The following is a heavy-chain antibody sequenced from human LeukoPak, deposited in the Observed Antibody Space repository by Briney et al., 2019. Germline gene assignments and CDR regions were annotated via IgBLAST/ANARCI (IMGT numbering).Heavy chain of an antibody. Sequence: GGSLRLSCAASGFSFTYSIMNWVRLAPGKGLEWVSSITSSSGNIYYSDSVRGRFTVSRDNAKNSLYLQMNSLIAEDSAVYYCVRIPNNAGFPNWFDPWGQGTLVSVSS. J-gene: IGHJ5*02. CDR1: GFSFTYSI. V-gene: IGHV3-21*01. D-gene: IGHD3-9*01. CDR2: ITSSSGNI. CDR3: VRIPNNAGFPNWFDP.